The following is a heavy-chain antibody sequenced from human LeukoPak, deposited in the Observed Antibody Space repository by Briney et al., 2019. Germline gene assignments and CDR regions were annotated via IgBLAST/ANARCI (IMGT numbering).Heavy chain of an antibody. CDR1: GGSFSGYY. V-gene: IGHV4-34*01. D-gene: IGHD6-19*01. Sequence: SETLSLTCAVYGGSFSGYYWSWIRQPPGKGLEWIGEINHSGSTNYNPSLKSRVTISVDTSKNQFSLKLSSVTAADTAVYYCASTPLKGWQWLVRPFDYWGQGTLVTVSS. CDR2: INHSGST. CDR3: ASTPLKGWQWLVRPFDY. J-gene: IGHJ4*02.